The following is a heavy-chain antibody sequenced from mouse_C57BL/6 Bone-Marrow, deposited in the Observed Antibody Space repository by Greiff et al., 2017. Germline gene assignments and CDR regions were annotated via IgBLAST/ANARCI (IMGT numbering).Heavy chain of an antibody. V-gene: IGHV1-69*01. J-gene: IGHJ2*01. CDR3: ARDYFDY. Sequence: QVHVKQPGAELVMPGASVKLSCKASGYTFTSYWMHWVKQRPGPGLEWIGEIDPSDSYTNYNQKFKGKSTLTVDKSSSTAYMQLSSLTSEDSAVYYCARDYFDYWGQGTTLTVSS. CDR1: GYTFTSYW. CDR2: IDPSDSYT.